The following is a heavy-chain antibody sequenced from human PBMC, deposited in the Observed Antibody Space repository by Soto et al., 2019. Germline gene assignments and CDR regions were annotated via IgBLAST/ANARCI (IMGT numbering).Heavy chain of an antibody. CDR3: ARDYHPLGYCSSTSCYIPGRNWFDP. D-gene: IGHD2-2*02. CDR2: ISAYNGNT. J-gene: IGHJ5*02. CDR1: GYTFTSYG. V-gene: IGHV1-18*01. Sequence: GASVKVSCKASGYTFTSYGISWVRQAPGQGLEWMGWISAYNGNTNYAQKLQGRVTMTTDTSTSTAYMELRSLRSDDTAVYYCARDYHPLGYCSSTSCYIPGRNWFDPWGQGTLVTVSS.